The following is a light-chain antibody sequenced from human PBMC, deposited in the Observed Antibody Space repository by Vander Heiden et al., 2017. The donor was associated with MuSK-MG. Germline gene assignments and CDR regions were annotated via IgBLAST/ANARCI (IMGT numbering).Light chain of an antibody. CDR1: QSISGGY. CDR3: QQYGSLPIT. V-gene: IGKV3-20*01. CDR2: DAS. J-gene: IGKJ3*01. Sequence: DNVLTQSPGTLSLVPGARATLSCRASQSISGGYLAWYQQKPGQDPRLLISDASSRATGIPDRLSGSGSGTDFTLTITRLEAEDSAVYYCQQYGSLPITFGPGTKVEIK.